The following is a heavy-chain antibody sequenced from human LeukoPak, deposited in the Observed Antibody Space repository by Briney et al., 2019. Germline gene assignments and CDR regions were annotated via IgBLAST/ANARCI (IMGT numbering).Heavy chain of an antibody. CDR3: VGGYRKIDY. D-gene: IGHD3-16*01. Sequence: PGGCLRLSCGASGFPSSDYYISWIRQTPEEGLEWMSYITSSVSYTNYADSVKGRFTISRDNAKHPLYLQINSLRAEDTAVYYCVGGYRKIDYWGQGTLVTVSS. CDR2: ITSSVSYT. J-gene: IGHJ4*02. V-gene: IGHV3-11*06. CDR1: GFPSSDYY.